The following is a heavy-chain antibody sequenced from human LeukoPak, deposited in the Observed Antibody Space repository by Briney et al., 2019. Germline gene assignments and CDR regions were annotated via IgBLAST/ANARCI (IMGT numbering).Heavy chain of an antibody. CDR2: IYSGGTT. CDR1: GFTVSNNY. J-gene: IGHJ4*02. V-gene: IGHV3-53*01. D-gene: IGHD2-8*02. CDR3: ARDRVGAGGLSYFDY. Sequence: GGSLRLSCAASGFTVSNNYMSWVRQAPGKGLEWVSVIYSGGTTYYADSLKGRFTISRDNSKNTLYLQMNNLRAEDTAVYYCARDRVGAGGLSYFDYWGQGTLVTVSS.